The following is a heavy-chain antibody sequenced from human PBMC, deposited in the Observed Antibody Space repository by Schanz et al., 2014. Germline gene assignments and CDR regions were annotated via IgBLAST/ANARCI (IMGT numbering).Heavy chain of an antibody. Sequence: VQLEQSGAEVKKPGSSVKVSCKASGGTFSSFGINWVRQAPGQGLEWMGRIIPSLGLAKYEQKLQGRVTMTADTSTSTAYMELRSLTSDDTALYYCTRGGYSYALSAFDIWGQGTMVTVSS. J-gene: IGHJ3*02. CDR2: IIPSLGLA. CDR1: GGTFSSFG. D-gene: IGHD5-18*01. CDR3: TRGGYSYALSAFDI. V-gene: IGHV1-69*04.